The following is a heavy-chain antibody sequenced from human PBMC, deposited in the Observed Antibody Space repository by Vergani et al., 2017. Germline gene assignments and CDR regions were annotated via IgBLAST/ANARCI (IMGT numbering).Heavy chain of an antibody. D-gene: IGHD2-2*01. CDR3: ARGPMGSTSRNWFDP. V-gene: IGHV1-46*01. Sequence: QVQLVQSGAEVKKPGASVKVSCKASGYTFTSYYMHWVRQAPGQGLEWMGIINPSGGSTSYAQKFQGRVTMTRDTSTSTVYMELSSLRSEDTAMYYCARGPMGSTSRNWFDPWGQGTLVTVSS. CDR1: GYTFTSYY. CDR2: INPSGGST. J-gene: IGHJ5*02.